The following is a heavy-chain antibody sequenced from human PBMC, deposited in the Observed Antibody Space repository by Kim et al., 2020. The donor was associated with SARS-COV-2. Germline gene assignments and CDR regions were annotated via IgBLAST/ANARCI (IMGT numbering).Heavy chain of an antibody. CDR2: IYYSGST. V-gene: IGHV4-59*01. CDR3: ARDGFGDARDYGDSRFDY. D-gene: IGHD4-17*01. J-gene: IGHJ4*03. CDR1: GGSISSYN. Sequence: SETLSLTCTVSGGSISSYNWSWIRQPPGKGLEWIGYIYYSGSTNYNPSLKSRVTISVDTTKNQFSLKLSSVTAADTAGYYCARDGFGDARDYGDSRFDYWGDRAPVTLSP.